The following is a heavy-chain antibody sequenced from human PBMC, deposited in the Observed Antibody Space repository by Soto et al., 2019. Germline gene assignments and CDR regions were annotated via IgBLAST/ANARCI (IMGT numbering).Heavy chain of an antibody. CDR3: AREENCRGGTCYSEYFHH. V-gene: IGHV1-46*01. D-gene: IGHD2-15*01. Sequence: QVQLVQSGAEVKKPGASVKVSCKTSGYIFTAYSMHWVRQAPGQGLEWRGVVNPRGGSAHYAQSFEGRVTLTRDTSTSTFYMELSSLRSEDTAVYYCAREENCRGGTCYSEYFHHWGQGTLVTDSS. CDR1: GYIFTAYS. CDR2: VNPRGGSA. J-gene: IGHJ1*01.